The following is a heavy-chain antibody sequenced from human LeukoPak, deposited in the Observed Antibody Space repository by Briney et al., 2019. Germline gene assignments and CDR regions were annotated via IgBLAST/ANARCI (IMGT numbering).Heavy chain of an antibody. D-gene: IGHD6-6*01. J-gene: IGHJ4*02. CDR3: ARGSIAARPFDY. V-gene: IGHV4-34*01. CDR1: GGSFSGYY. CDR2: INHSGST. Sequence: PSETLSLTCAVYGGSFSGYYWSWIRQPPGKGLEWIGEINHSGSTNYNPSLKSRVTISVDTSKNQFSLKLRSVTAADTAVYYCARGSIAARPFDYWGQGTLVTVSS.